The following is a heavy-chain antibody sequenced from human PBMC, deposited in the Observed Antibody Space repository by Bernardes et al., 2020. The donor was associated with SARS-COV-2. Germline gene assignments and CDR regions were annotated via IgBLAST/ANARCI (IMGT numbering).Heavy chain of an antibody. V-gene: IGHV4-4*02. D-gene: IGHD3-22*01. Sequence: TLSLTCAVSGGSISSSNWWSWVRQPPGKGLEWIGEIYHSGSTNYNPSLKSRVTISVDKSKNQFSLKLSSVTAADTAVYYCARDMNYYDSSGFYWGQGTLVTVSS. CDR2: IYHSGST. CDR3: ARDMNYYDSSGFY. J-gene: IGHJ4*02. CDR1: GGSISSSNW.